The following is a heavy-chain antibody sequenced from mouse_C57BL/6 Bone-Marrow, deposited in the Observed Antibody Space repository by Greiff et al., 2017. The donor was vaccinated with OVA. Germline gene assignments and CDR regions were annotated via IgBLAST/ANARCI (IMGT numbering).Heavy chain of an antibody. CDR3: ARSNSLWYFDV. CDR2: IRNKANGYTT. J-gene: IGHJ1*03. CDR1: GFTFTDYY. V-gene: IGHV7-3*01. D-gene: IGHD6-2*01. Sequence: EVQLQESGGGLVQPGGSLSLSRAASGFTFTDYYMSWVRQPPGKALEWLGFIRNKANGYTTEYSASVKGRFTISRDNSQSILYLQMNALRAEDSATYYCARSNSLWYFDVWGTGTTVTVSS.